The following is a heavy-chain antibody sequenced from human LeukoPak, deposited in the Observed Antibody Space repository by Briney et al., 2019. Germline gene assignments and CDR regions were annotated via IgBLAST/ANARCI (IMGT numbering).Heavy chain of an antibody. Sequence: GGSLRLSCAASGFTFSSYWMSWVRQAPGKGLEWVANIKQDGSEKYYVDSVEGRFTISRDNAKNSLYLQMNSLRAEDTAVYYCARDLGDTAMVSPFDYWGQGTLVTVSS. CDR3: ARDLGDTAMVSPFDY. CDR1: GFTFSSYW. V-gene: IGHV3-7*01. J-gene: IGHJ4*02. CDR2: IKQDGSEK. D-gene: IGHD5-18*01.